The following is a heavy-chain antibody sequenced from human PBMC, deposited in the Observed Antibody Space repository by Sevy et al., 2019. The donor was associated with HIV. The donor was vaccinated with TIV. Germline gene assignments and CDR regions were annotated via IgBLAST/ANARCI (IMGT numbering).Heavy chain of an antibody. V-gene: IGHV3-23*01. D-gene: IGHD4-17*01. CDR3: AKDRITVIGDAFDL. J-gene: IGHJ3*01. CDR1: GFTFSSYA. Sequence: GGSLRLSCAASGFTFSSYAMHWVRQAPGKGLEWVSAISKSGSDTKYAGSVKGRFTISRDNSKNTLYVQMNSLSAEDTAVYYCAKDRITVIGDAFDLWGQGTMVTVSS. CDR2: ISKSGSDT.